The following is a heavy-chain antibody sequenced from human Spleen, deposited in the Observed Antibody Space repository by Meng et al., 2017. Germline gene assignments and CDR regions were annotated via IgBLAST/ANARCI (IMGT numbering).Heavy chain of an antibody. CDR3: AKSRGYDSTSPYDY. V-gene: IGHV3-21*01. Sequence: GGSLRLSCAAYELAFSSYTMNWVRQAPGKGLEWVSSISSTSTYIYYADSVKGRFTISRDNNKNSLYLQMNSLRTEDTAFYYCAKSRGYDSTSPYDYWGQGTLVTVSS. CDR2: ISSTSTYI. CDR1: ELAFSSYT. D-gene: IGHD3-22*01. J-gene: IGHJ4*02.